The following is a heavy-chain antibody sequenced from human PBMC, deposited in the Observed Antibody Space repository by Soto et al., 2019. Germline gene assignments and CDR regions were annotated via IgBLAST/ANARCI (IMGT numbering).Heavy chain of an antibody. V-gene: IGHV4-31*03. J-gene: IGHJ6*02. CDR3: AREGAAPYYYYGMDV. Sequence: SETLSLTCTVSGGSISSRGYFWSWIRQHPGKGLEWIGFIYYSGSTYYNPSLKSRVTISVDTSKNQFSLKLGSVTAADTAVYYCAREGAAPYYYYGMDVWGQGTTVTVSS. D-gene: IGHD6-6*01. CDR2: IYYSGST. CDR1: GGSISSRGYF.